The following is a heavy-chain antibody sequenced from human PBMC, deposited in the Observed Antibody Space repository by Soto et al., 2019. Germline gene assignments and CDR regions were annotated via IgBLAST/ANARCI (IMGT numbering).Heavy chain of an antibody. CDR1: GYIFTHYY. J-gene: IGHJ4*02. Sequence: QVQLVQSGAEVKKPGASVKVSCKASGYIFTHYYVYWVRQAPGQGLEWMGMINPRDGSTSYAQKFQGRVTMTRDTSTSTVYMELSSLRSEDTAVYYCARKPDYCTSTTCYSLGCWGQGTLVTVSS. D-gene: IGHD2-2*01. V-gene: IGHV1-46*01. CDR3: ARKPDYCTSTTCYSLGC. CDR2: INPRDGST.